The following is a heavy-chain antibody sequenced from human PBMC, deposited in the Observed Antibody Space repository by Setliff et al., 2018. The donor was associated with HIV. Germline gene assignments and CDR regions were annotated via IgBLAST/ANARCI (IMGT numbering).Heavy chain of an antibody. D-gene: IGHD4-17*01. J-gene: IGHJ3*02. CDR3: ASGTTYGGNSVAFDI. V-gene: IGHV1-69*13. CDR2: IIPISGTV. Sequence: SVKVSCKASGGTFSSYAISWVRQAPGQGLEWMGGIIPISGTVNYAQKFWGRVTITADESTSTAYVYLSSLRSEDTAVYYCASGTTYGGNSVAFDIWGQGTMVTVSS. CDR1: GGTFSSYA.